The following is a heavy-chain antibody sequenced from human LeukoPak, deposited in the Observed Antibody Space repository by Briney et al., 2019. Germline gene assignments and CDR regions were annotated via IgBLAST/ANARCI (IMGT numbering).Heavy chain of an antibody. V-gene: IGHV3-9*01. CDR3: AKDLGQPAVY. CDR1: GFTFDDYA. J-gene: IGHJ4*02. D-gene: IGHD2-2*01. Sequence: GGSLRLSCAASGFTFDDYAMHWVRQAPGKGLEWVSGISWNSGSIGYADSVKGRFTISRDNAKNSLYLEMNSLRAEDTALYFCAKDLGQPAVYWGQGTLVTVSS. CDR2: ISWNSGSI.